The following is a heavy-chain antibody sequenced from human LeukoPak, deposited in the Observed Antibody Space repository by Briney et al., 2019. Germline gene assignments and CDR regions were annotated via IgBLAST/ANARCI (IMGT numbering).Heavy chain of an antibody. CDR3: ARDHQLTQIDY. D-gene: IGHD2-2*01. J-gene: IGHJ4*02. CDR1: GYTLTSYD. CDR2: INTNTGNP. Sequence: ASVKVSCKASGYTLTSYDINWVRQAPGQGLEWMGWINTNTGNPTYAQGFTGRFVFSLDTSVSTAYLQISSLKAEDTAVYYCARDHQLTQIDYWGQGTLVTVSS. V-gene: IGHV7-4-1*02.